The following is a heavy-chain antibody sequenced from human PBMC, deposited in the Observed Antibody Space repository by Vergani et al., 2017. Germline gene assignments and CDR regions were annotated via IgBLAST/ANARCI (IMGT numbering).Heavy chain of an antibody. D-gene: IGHD5-12*01. CDR3: ARHGGGRGCSGYDCPIDY. Sequence: QLQLQESGPGLVKPSETLSLTCTVSGGSISSSSYYWGWIRQPPGKGLEWIGSIYYSGSTYYNPSLKSRVTISVDTSKNQFSLKLSSVTAAYTAVYYCARHGGGRGCSGYDCPIDYWGQGTLVTVSS. V-gene: IGHV4-39*01. J-gene: IGHJ4*02. CDR1: GGSISSSSYY. CDR2: IYYSGST.